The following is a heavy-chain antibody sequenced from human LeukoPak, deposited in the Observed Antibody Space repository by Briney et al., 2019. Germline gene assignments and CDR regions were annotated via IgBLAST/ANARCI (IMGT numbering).Heavy chain of an antibody. Sequence: PSQTLSLTCTVSGGSISSGGYYWSWIRQHPGTGLEWIGYIYYSGSTYYNPSLKSRVTISVDTSKNQFSLKLSSVTAADTAVYYCARVPTNNYYDSSGSVDYWGRGTLVTVSS. CDR1: GGSISSGGYY. V-gene: IGHV4-31*03. J-gene: IGHJ4*02. D-gene: IGHD3-22*01. CDR3: ARVPTNNYYDSSGSVDY. CDR2: IYYSGST.